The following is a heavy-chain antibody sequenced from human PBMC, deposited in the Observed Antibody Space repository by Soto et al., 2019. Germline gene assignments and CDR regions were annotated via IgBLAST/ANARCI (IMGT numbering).Heavy chain of an antibody. J-gene: IGHJ6*02. D-gene: IGHD4-17*01. V-gene: IGHV1-24*01. Sequence: ASVKVSCKVSGYTLTELSMHWGRQAPGKGLECMGGFDTEDGETIYAQKFQGRVTMTEDTSTDTAYMELSSLRSEDTAVYYCATDRGNTVTTFHNYHRYGLDVWGQGTTVTGSS. CDR2: FDTEDGET. CDR3: ATDRGNTVTTFHNYHRYGLDV. CDR1: GYTLTELS.